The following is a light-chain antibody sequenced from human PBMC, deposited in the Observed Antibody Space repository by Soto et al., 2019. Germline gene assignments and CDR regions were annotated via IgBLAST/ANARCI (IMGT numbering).Light chain of an antibody. Sequence: EIVMTQSPATLSVSPGETATLSCRASQDIRSHLAWYQQKPGQAPRLLIFDASSRATGIPDRFSGSGSGTDFTLSISRLEPEDFAVYYCQQYGTSPRTFGQGTKVDIK. V-gene: IGKV3-20*01. CDR1: QDIRSH. CDR3: QQYGTSPRT. J-gene: IGKJ1*01. CDR2: DAS.